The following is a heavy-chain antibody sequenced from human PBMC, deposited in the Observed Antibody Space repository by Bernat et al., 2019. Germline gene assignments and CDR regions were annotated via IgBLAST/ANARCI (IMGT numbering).Heavy chain of an antibody. CDR3: AWGGTTRAVFDS. D-gene: IGHD1-7*01. J-gene: IGHJ3*02. V-gene: IGHV3-48*02. Sequence: EVQVVESGGGLVQPGGSLRLSCAASGFTFSSYTMNWVRQAPGKGLEWASYISSSSSIIYYADSVKGRFTISRDNAKNSLYLQMNGLGDEDTAVYYCAWGGTTRAVFDSWGQGTMVTVSS. CDR2: ISSSSSII. CDR1: GFTFSSYT.